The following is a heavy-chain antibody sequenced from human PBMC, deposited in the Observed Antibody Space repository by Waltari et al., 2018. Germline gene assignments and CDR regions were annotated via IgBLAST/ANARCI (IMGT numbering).Heavy chain of an antibody. Sequence: QVQLVQSGAEVKKPGSSVKVSCKASGGTFSSYAISWVRQATGQGLEWMGWMNPNSGNTGYAQKFQGRVTMTRNTSISTAYMELSSLRSEDTAVYYCARKQQLGFDYWGQGTLVTVSS. V-gene: IGHV1-8*02. CDR2: MNPNSGNT. D-gene: IGHD6-13*01. J-gene: IGHJ4*02. CDR3: ARKQQLGFDY. CDR1: GGTFSSYA.